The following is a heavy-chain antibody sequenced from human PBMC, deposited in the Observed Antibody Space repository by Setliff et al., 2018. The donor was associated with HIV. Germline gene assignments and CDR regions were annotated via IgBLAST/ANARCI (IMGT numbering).Heavy chain of an antibody. D-gene: IGHD2-15*01. V-gene: IGHV5-51*01. J-gene: IGHJ4*01. CDR2: IYPADSDT. Sequence: GESLKISCKVSGPSFATYWIGWVRQLPGKGLEWMGIIYPADSDTKYNPSFQGQVTMSADKSIRAAYLQWRSLKASDTATYYCTLSIGGYCNDGNCHIGFDYWGHGSLVTVSS. CDR3: TLSIGGYCNDGNCHIGFDY. CDR1: GPSFATYW.